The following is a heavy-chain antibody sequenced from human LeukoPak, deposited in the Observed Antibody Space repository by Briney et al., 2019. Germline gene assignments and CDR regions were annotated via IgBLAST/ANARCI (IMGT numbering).Heavy chain of an antibody. CDR1: GGSISSHY. V-gene: IGHV4-59*11. J-gene: IGHJ4*02. Sequence: SETLSLTCTVSGGSISSHYWSWIRQPPGKGLEWIGYIYYSGSTNYNPSLKSRVTISVDTSKNQFSLQLNSVTPEDTAVYYCARVSRGRDRTGEPTFYFDYWGQGALVTVSS. CDR2: IYYSGST. D-gene: IGHD7-27*01. CDR3: ARVSRGRDRTGEPTFYFDY.